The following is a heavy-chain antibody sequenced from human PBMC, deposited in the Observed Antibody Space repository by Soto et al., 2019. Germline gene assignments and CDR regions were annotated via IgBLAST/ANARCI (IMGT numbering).Heavy chain of an antibody. Sequence: GESLKISCKGSGYNSNDYWITWVRQMPGKGLEWMGRIDTVDSKTNYSPSFQGHVTISVDRSINTAYLQWSSLKASDSAMYYCASGPTIFGVVFEYWGQGTLVTVSS. V-gene: IGHV5-10-1*01. CDR3: ASGPTIFGVVFEY. D-gene: IGHD3-3*01. J-gene: IGHJ4*02. CDR2: IDTVDSKT. CDR1: GYNSNDYW.